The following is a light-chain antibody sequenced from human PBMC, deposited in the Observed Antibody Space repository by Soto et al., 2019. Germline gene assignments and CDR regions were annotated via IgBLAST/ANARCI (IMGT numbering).Light chain of an antibody. CDR2: GAS. V-gene: IGKV3-20*01. CDR3: QQYGSSPPRYT. Sequence: EIVLTQSPGTLSLSPGERATLSCRASQSVSSSYLAWYQQKPGQAPRLLIYGASSRATGIPDRFSGSGSGTDFTLTISRLEPEDFALYYCQQYGSSPPRYTFGQGTKLEIK. CDR1: QSVSSSY. J-gene: IGKJ2*01.